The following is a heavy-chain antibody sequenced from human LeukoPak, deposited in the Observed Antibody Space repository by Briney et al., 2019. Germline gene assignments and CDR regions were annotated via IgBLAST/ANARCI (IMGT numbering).Heavy chain of an antibody. J-gene: IGHJ4*02. CDR3: ARSAGSSGWYEGYYFDY. V-gene: IGHV3-7*01. Sequence: GGSLTLSCAASGYTYSRYRMSWVRQARGKGLEGVANIKQDGRGKYYVDSVKGRFTISRDNDKISLYQQMNSLRAEDTAVYYCARSAGSSGWYEGYYFDYWGQGTLVTVSS. D-gene: IGHD6-13*01. CDR2: IKQDGRGK. CDR1: GYTYSRYR.